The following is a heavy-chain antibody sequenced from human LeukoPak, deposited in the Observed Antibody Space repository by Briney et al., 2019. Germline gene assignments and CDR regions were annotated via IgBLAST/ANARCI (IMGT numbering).Heavy chain of an antibody. V-gene: IGHV1-2*02. CDR1: GYTFTGYY. CDR2: INPNSGGT. Sequence: GASVKVSCKASGYTFTGYYMHWVRQAPGRGLEWMGWINPNSGGTTYAQKFQGRVTMTRDTSINTAYMELSRLRSDVTAVYYCAANYGDYDLYYCGMDVWGQGTTVTVSS. CDR3: AANYGDYDLYYCGMDV. D-gene: IGHD4-17*01. J-gene: IGHJ6*02.